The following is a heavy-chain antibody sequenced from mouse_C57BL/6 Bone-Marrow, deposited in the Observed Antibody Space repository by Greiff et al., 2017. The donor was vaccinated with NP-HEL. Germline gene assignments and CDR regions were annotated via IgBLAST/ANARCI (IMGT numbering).Heavy chain of an antibody. CDR3: ARENTTVVAFHY. CDR2: LYPRDGST. Sequence: QVQLQQSDAELVKPGASVKISCKVSGYTFTDHTIHWMKQRPEKGLEWSGYLYPRDGSTKYNEKFKGKATFTADKSSSTADMQLNSLTSEDSAVYFCARENTTVVAFHYWGQGTTLTVSS. CDR1: GYTFTDHT. J-gene: IGHJ2*01. D-gene: IGHD1-1*01. V-gene: IGHV1-78*01.